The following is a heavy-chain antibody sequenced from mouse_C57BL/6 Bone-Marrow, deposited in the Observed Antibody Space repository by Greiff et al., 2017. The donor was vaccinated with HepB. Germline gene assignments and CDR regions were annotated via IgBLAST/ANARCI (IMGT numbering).Heavy chain of an antibody. CDR1: GFTFSDYG. V-gene: IGHV5-17*01. Sequence: EVKLVESGGGLVKPGGSLKLSCAASGFTFSDYGMHWVRQAPEKGLEWVAYISSGSSTIYYADTVKGRFTISRDNAKNTLFLQMTSLRSEDTAMYDCARNYGSSYEGYAMDYWGQGTSVTVSS. CDR3: ARNYGSSYEGYAMDY. CDR2: ISSGSSTI. J-gene: IGHJ4*01. D-gene: IGHD1-1*01.